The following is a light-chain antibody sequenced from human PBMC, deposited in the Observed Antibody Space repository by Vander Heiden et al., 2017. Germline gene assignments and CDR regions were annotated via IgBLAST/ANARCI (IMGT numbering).Light chain of an antibody. V-gene: IGLV1-51*01. CDR1: NFNIENRL. J-gene: IGLJ1*01. CDR3: GAWDPRVSVFV. Sequence: QSVLTQPPSVSAAPGQEVTISCSGSNFNIENRLICWLQHFPGTAPKLIIYDTSKRPSGIPDRFSGSKSGTSATLGITGLQTGDEGDYYCGAWDPRVSVFVFGTGTKVTVL. CDR2: DTS.